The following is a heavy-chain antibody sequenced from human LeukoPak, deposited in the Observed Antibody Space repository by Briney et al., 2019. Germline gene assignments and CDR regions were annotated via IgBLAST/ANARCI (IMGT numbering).Heavy chain of an antibody. CDR1: GFTFSSHA. CDR2: ISGSSGRT. J-gene: IGHJ4*02. D-gene: IGHD6-19*01. CDR3: AKGPLTEVAGTTWDY. V-gene: IGHV3-23*01. Sequence: GGSLRPSCAASGFTFSSHAMSWVRQAPVKGLEWVSAISGSSGRTYYADSVKGRFTISRDNSKNTLYLQMNSLRAEDTAVYYCAKGPLTEVAGTTWDYWGQGTPVTVSS.